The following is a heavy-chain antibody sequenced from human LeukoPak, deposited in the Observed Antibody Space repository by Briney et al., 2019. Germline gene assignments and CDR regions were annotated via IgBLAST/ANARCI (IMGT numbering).Heavy chain of an antibody. V-gene: IGHV1-2*02. D-gene: IGHD3-10*01. J-gene: IGHJ4*02. CDR1: GYSFTGYY. Sequence: ASVKVSCKTSGYSFTGYYIHWVRQAPGQGLEWMGWISPNNGTTKYVQKFQGRVASTSDTSINVAHMELTRTRSDDRAIYYCTLYGSASYWGQGTLVTVSS. CDR2: ISPNNGTT. CDR3: TLYGSASY.